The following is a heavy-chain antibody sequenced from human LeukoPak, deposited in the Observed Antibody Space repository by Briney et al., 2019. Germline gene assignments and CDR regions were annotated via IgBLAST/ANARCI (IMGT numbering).Heavy chain of an antibody. CDR1: GGSFSGYD. J-gene: IGHJ4*02. V-gene: IGHV4-34*01. CDR2: INHSGST. CDR3: AIERLVATSRVGY. Sequence: SETLSLTCAIYGGSFSGYDWSWIRQPRGKGLEWIGEINHSGSTNYNPSLKSRVTISVDTSKNQFSLKLSSVTAADTAVYYCAIERLVATSRVGYWGQGTLVTVSS. D-gene: IGHD5-12*01.